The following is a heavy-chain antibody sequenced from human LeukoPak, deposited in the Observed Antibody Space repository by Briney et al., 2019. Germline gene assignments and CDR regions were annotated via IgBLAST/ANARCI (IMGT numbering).Heavy chain of an antibody. J-gene: IGHJ4*02. CDR3: ARGGTWLYPSLYYFDD. D-gene: IGHD1-1*01. CDR1: GYTFTDYY. Sequence: ASVKVSCKASGYTFTDYYMHWVRQAPGQGLEWMGWINSNNGDTNYAQKFQGRVTVTRDTSISTAYMELSRLTSDDTAVYYCARGGTWLYPSLYYFDDWGQGTLVTVSS. CDR2: INSNNGDT. V-gene: IGHV1-2*02.